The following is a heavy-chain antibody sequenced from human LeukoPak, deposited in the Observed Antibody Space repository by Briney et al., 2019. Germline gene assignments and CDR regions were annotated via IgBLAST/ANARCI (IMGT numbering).Heavy chain of an antibody. CDR2: INPGDSDT. J-gene: IGHJ4*02. V-gene: IGHV5-51*01. CDR3: ARAEVGSGRLPTFDY. CDR1: GYSFTSYW. D-gene: IGHD3-10*01. Sequence: GESLKISCKGSGYSFTSYWIGWVRQMPGKGLEWMGIINPGDSDTRYSPSFQGQVTISADKSISTAYLQWSSLKASDTAMYYCARAEVGSGRLPTFDYWGQGTLVTVSS.